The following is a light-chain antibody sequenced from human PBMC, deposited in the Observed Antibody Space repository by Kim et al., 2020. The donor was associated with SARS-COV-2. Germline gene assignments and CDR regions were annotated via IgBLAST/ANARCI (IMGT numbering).Light chain of an antibody. J-gene: IGLJ3*02. CDR1: TREIVSYNH. CDR2: DGR. V-gene: IGLV2-11*03. Sequence: GQARTPSCTRTTREIVSYNHVSWYHEQSGKAPQLIIYDGRKPHSGVSARFSGSKSATSAPLTISRLPAEEDANYYCGWPNSTIDCVFGRGTKLTVL. CDR3: GWPNSTIDCV.